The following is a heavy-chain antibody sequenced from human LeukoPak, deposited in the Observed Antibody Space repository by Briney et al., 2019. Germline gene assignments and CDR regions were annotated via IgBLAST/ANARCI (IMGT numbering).Heavy chain of an antibody. D-gene: IGHD5-18*01. J-gene: IGHJ4*02. Sequence: GSLRLSCAASGFTFSSYAMHWVRQAPGKGLEWVAVISYDGSNKYYADSVKGRFTISRDNSKNTLYLQMNSLRAEDTAVYYCARAQIPRTAFDYWGQGTLVTVSS. V-gene: IGHV3-30-3*01. CDR3: ARAQIPRTAFDY. CDR2: ISYDGSNK. CDR1: GFTFSSYA.